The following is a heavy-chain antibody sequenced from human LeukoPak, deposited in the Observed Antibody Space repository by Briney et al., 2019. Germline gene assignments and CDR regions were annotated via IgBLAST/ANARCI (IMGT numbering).Heavy chain of an antibody. CDR3: AREGGYCSGGSCEYPYYYYYGMDV. CDR2: IYYSGST. J-gene: IGHJ6*02. V-gene: IGHV4-59*01. D-gene: IGHD2-15*01. CDR1: GGSISSYY. Sequence: PSETLSPTCTVSGGSISSYYWSWIRQPPGKGLEWIGYIYYSGSTNYNPSLKSRVTISVDTSKNQFSLKLSSVTAADTAVYYCAREGGYCSGGSCEYPYYYYYGMDVWGQGTTVTVSS.